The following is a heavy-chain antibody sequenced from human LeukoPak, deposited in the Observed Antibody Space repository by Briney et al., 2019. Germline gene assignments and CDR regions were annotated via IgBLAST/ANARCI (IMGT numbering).Heavy chain of an antibody. CDR1: GFMFSSNW. CDR3: VPGGLALSGIDY. Sequence: GGSLRLSCAASGFMFSSNWMSWVRQAPGKGLEWVANITPDGSDRYYVDSLKGRVTISRDNTKSSLYLQLNSLRAEDTAVYYCVPGGLALSGIDYWGQGALVTVSS. V-gene: IGHV3-7*01. J-gene: IGHJ4*02. CDR2: ITPDGSDR. D-gene: IGHD6-19*01.